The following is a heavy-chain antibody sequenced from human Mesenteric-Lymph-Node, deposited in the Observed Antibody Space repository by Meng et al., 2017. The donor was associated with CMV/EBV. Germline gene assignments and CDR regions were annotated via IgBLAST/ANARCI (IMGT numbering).Heavy chain of an antibody. CDR2: TYYRSKWYN. V-gene: IGHV6-1*01. J-gene: IGHJ4*02. D-gene: IGHD6-13*01. Sequence: DSVSSNSAAWNWIRQSPSRGLEWLGRTYYRSKWYNDYAVSVKSRVTINPDTSKNQFSLQLNSVTLEDTAVYYCARGSSSWPYYFDYWGQGTLVTVSS. CDR3: ARGSSSWPYYFDY. CDR1: DSVSSNSAA.